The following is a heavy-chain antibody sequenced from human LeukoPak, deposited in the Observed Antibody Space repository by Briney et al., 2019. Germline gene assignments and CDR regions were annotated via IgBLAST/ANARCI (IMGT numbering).Heavy chain of an antibody. J-gene: IGHJ4*02. CDR1: GGSFSGYY. V-gene: IGHV4-34*01. D-gene: IGHD3-10*01. CDR3: ARAPQFGELYRTRRSYFDY. Sequence: SETLSLTCAVYGGSFSGYYWSWIRQPPGKGLEWIGEINHSGSTNYNPSLKSRVTISVDTSKNQFSLKLSSVTAADTAVYYCARAPQFGELYRTRRSYFDYWGQGILVTVSS. CDR2: INHSGST.